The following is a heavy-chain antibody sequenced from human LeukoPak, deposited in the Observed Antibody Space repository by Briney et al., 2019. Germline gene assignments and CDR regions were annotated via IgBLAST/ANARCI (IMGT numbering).Heavy chain of an antibody. CDR1: GLTFSSYW. CDR2: IKQDGSEK. J-gene: IGHJ4*02. D-gene: IGHD6-13*01. Sequence: GGSLRLSCAASGLTFSSYWMSWVRQAPGKGLEWVANIKQDGSEKYYVDSVKGRFTISRDNAKNSLYLQMNSLRAEDTAVYYCARVADSSSWYYFDYWGQGTLVTVSS. V-gene: IGHV3-7*01. CDR3: ARVADSSSWYYFDY.